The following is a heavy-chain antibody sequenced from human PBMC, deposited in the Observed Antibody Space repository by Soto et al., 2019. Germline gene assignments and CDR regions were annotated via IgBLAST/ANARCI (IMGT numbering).Heavy chain of an antibody. Sequence: GGSLRLSCAASGFTFSSYGMHWVRQAPGKGLEWVAVIWYDGSNKYYADSVRGRFTISRDNSKNTVYLEMDSLRADDTAVYYCARSSGVPTPDFDYWGQGTLVTVSS. CDR2: IWYDGSNK. CDR1: GFTFSSYG. J-gene: IGHJ4*02. V-gene: IGHV3-30*02. D-gene: IGHD3-3*01. CDR3: ARSSGVPTPDFDY.